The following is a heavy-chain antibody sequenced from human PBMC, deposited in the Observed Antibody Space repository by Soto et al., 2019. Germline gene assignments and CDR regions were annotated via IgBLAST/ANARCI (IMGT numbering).Heavy chain of an antibody. CDR3: AKYSGYYRGFMTATVYYYMDV. Sequence: VASVKVSCKASGYTFTSYGISWVRQAPGQGLEWMGWVSAYNGNTNYAQKLQGRVTMTTDTSTSTAYMELRSLRSDDTAVYYCAKYSGYYRGFMTATVYYYMDVWGKGTTVTV. D-gene: IGHD2-21*02. J-gene: IGHJ6*03. CDR2: VSAYNGNT. CDR1: GYTFTSYG. V-gene: IGHV1-18*01.